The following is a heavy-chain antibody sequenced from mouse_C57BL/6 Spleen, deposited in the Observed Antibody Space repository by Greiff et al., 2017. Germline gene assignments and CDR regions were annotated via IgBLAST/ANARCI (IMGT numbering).Heavy chain of an antibody. CDR2: IDPEDGDP. CDR1: GFNIKAYY. D-gene: IGHD2-3*01. V-gene: IGHV14-1*01. CDR3: TTVGWLLPNYCDY. J-gene: IGHJ2*01. Sequence: VQLQQSGAELVRPGASVQLSCTASGFNIKAYYMHWVQQRPEQGLEWIGRIDPEDGDPAYAPKFQGKHTLTADTSSNTAYLQLSSRRSKNTAVDYGTTVGWLLPNYCDYGGQGTTRTVSS.